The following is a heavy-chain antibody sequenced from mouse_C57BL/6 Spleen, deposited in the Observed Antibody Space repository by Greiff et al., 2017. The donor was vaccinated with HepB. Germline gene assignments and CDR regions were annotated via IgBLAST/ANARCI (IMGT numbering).Heavy chain of an antibody. V-gene: IGHV1-42*01. CDR2: INPSTGGT. Sequence: VQLQQSGPELVKPGASVKISCKASGYSFTGYYMNWVKQSPEKSLEWIGEINPSTGGTTYNQKFKAKATLTVDKSSSTAYMQLKSLTSEDSAVYYCARYYYGNYGFAYWGQGTLVTVSA. CDR1: GYSFTGYY. J-gene: IGHJ3*01. D-gene: IGHD2-1*01. CDR3: ARYYYGNYGFAY.